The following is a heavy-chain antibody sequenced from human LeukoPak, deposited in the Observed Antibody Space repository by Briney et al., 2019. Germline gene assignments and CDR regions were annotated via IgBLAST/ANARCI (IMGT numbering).Heavy chain of an antibody. CDR1: GGSISSYY. V-gene: IGHV4-59*01. D-gene: IGHD5-24*01. Sequence: SETLSLTCTVSGGSISSYYWSWIRQPPGKGLEWIGYIYYSGSTNYNPSLKSRVTISVDTSKNQFSLRLSSVTAADTAFYYCARTPDVTRWLQPFDYWGQGILATVSS. J-gene: IGHJ4*02. CDR2: IYYSGST. CDR3: ARTPDVTRWLQPFDY.